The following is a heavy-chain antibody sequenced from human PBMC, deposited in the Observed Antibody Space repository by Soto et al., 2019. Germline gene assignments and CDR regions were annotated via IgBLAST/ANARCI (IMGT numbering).Heavy chain of an antibody. Sequence: QVQLVQSGAEVKKPGASVKVSCKASGYTFTSYDINWVRQATGQGLEWMGWMNPNSGNTAYAQKFQGRVNMTRNTSIITAYMQLSRLRSEDTAVYSCARTLYGDNVDYWGQGTLVTVSS. CDR1: GYTFTSYD. CDR2: MNPNSGNT. D-gene: IGHD4-17*01. V-gene: IGHV1-8*01. J-gene: IGHJ4*02. CDR3: ARTLYGDNVDY.